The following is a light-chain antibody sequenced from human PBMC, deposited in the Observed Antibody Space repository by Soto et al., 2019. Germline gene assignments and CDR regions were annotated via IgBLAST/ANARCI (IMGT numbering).Light chain of an antibody. Sequence: DIQMTQSPSTLSASVGDRVTITCRASQSISSWLAWYQQKPGKAPKLLIYKASSLESGVPSRFSGRGSGTDFTLTISSLQPDDFATYYCQQYNSFSWTFGQGTKVDIK. J-gene: IGKJ1*01. CDR2: KAS. CDR1: QSISSW. CDR3: QQYNSFSWT. V-gene: IGKV1-5*03.